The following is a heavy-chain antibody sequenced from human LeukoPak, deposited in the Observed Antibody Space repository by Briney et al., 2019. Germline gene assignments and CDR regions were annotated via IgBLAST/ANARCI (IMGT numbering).Heavy chain of an antibody. J-gene: IGHJ3*02. V-gene: IGHV3-11*01. CDR3: ARDYGDDYAFDI. CDR2: ISSSGSTI. D-gene: IGHD4-17*01. CDR1: GLTFSDYY. Sequence: GGSLRLSCAASGLTFSDYYMSWIRHAPGKGLEWVSYISSSGSTIYYADSVKGRFTISRDNAKNSPYLQMNSLRAEDTAVYYCARDYGDDYAFDIWGQGTMVTVSS.